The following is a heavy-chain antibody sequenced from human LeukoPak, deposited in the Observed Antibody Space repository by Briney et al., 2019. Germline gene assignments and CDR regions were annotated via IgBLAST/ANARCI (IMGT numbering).Heavy chain of an antibody. CDR3: ARGRVAAAGTWWGNWFDP. Sequence: SETLSLTCTVSGGSISSYYWSWIRQPPGKGLEWIGYIHYSGSTNYNPSLKSRVTISVDTSKNQFSLKLSSVTAADTAVYYCARGRVAAAGTWWGNWFDPWGQGTLVTVSS. CDR2: IHYSGST. CDR1: GGSISSYY. V-gene: IGHV4-59*12. D-gene: IGHD6-13*01. J-gene: IGHJ5*02.